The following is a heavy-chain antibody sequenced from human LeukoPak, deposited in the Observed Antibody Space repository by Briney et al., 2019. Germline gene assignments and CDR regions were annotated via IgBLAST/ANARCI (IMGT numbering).Heavy chain of an antibody. CDR1: GGSFSGYY. Sequence: SETLSLTCAVYGGSFSGYYWSWIRQPPGKGLEWIGEINHSGSTNYNPSLKSRVTISVDTSKNQLSLKLSSVTATDTAVYYCASHVSVCYIVCNWFDTWGQGTLVTVSS. D-gene: IGHD2-8*01. CDR2: INHSGST. J-gene: IGHJ5*02. CDR3: ASHVSVCYIVCNWFDT. V-gene: IGHV4-34*01.